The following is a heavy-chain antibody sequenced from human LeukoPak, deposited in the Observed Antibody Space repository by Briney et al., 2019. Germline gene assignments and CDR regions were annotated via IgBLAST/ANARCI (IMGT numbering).Heavy chain of an antibody. V-gene: IGHV4-59*01. CDR1: GGSINSYY. CDR2: VSDTGST. J-gene: IGHJ4*01. CDR3: AGTTTTFDD. Sequence: PSQTLSLTCTVAGGSINSYYWGWSRQPPGKGLEWIGYVSDTGSTNYTPSLKSRVTISVDTSKNQFYLKLTSVTAADTAVYYCAGTTTTFDDWGHGTLVTVS. D-gene: IGHD4-11*01.